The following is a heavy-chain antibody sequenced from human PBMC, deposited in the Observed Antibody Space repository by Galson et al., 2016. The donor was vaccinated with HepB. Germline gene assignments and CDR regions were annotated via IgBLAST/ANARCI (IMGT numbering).Heavy chain of an antibody. CDR2: ISYSGTT. CDR1: GDSISTNYF. J-gene: IGHJ5*02. CDR3: ASHGPKVRSWWGKWFDP. V-gene: IGHV4-39*01. Sequence: ETLSLTCTVSGDSISTNYFWGWVRQPPGKGLDWIGSISYSGTTNYNPSLRSRVTISADTSKNQISLSLTSVTATDTAVYYCASHGPKVRSWWGKWFDPWGQGTLVTVSS. D-gene: IGHD6-13*01.